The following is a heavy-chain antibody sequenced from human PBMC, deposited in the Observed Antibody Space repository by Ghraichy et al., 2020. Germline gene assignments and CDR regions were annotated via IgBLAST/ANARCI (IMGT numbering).Heavy chain of an antibody. CDR1: GYTFTSYG. Sequence: ASMKVSCKASGYTFTSYGISWVRQAPGQGLEWMGWISAYNGNTNYAQKLQGRVTMTTDTSTSTAYMELRSLRSDDTAVYYCARDKGWDTAIGGGMDVWGQGTTVTVSS. CDR3: ARDKGWDTAIGGGMDV. V-gene: IGHV1-18*01. D-gene: IGHD5-18*01. CDR2: ISAYNGNT. J-gene: IGHJ6*02.